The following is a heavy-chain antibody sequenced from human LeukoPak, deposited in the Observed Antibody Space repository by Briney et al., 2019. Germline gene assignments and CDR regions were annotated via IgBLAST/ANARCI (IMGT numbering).Heavy chain of an antibody. CDR1: GFRFSDYG. CDR3: AKRRDYCSGGSCYSLDY. CDR2: ILSDGTKK. V-gene: IGHV3-30*18. D-gene: IGHD2-15*01. J-gene: IGHJ4*02. Sequence: PGGSLRLSCAASGFRFSDYGVHWVRQAPGRGLEWVAVILSDGTKKAYADSVKGRFTISRDNSENTLYLQMSSLRAEDTAVYYCAKRRDYCSGGSCYSLDYWGQGTLVTVSS.